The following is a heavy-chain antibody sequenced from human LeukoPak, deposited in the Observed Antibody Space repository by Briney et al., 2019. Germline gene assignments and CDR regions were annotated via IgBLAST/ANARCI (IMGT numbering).Heavy chain of an antibody. D-gene: IGHD3-22*01. J-gene: IGHJ4*02. Sequence: GGSLRLSCAASGFTFSSYGMRWVRQAPGKGLEWVAVIWYDGSNKYYADSVKGRFTISRDNSKNTLYLQMNSLRAEDTAVYYCAKDSYYYDSSGGYFDYWGQGTLVTVSS. CDR2: IWYDGSNK. CDR3: AKDSYYYDSSGGYFDY. V-gene: IGHV3-33*06. CDR1: GFTFSSYG.